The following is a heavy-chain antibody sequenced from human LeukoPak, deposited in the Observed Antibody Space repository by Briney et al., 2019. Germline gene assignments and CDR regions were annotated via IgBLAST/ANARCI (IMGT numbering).Heavy chain of an antibody. Sequence: GGSLRLSCAASGFTFSSYWMHWVRQAPGKGLEWVAVISYDGSNKYYADSVKGRFTISRDNSKNTLYLQMNSLRAEDTAVYYCARTDSSWFFDYWGQGTLVTVSS. V-gene: IGHV3-30-3*01. CDR2: ISYDGSNK. CDR3: ARTDSSWFFDY. D-gene: IGHD6-13*01. CDR1: GFTFSSYW. J-gene: IGHJ4*02.